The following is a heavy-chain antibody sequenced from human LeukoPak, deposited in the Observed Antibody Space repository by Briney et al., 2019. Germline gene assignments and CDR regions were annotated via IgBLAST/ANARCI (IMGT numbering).Heavy chain of an antibody. D-gene: IGHD3-16*01. J-gene: IGHJ6*02. Sequence: PGGSLRLSCAASGFTFSSYGMHWVRQAPGKGLEWVAVIWYDGSNKYYADSVKGRFTISRDNSKNTLYLQMNSLRAEDTAVYYCARDRDLWSYYGMDVWGQGTTVTVSS. V-gene: IGHV3-33*01. CDR3: ARDRDLWSYYGMDV. CDR1: GFTFSSYG. CDR2: IWYDGSNK.